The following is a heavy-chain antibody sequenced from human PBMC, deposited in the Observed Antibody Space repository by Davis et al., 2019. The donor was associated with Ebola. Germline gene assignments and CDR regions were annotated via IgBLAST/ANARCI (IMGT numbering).Heavy chain of an antibody. J-gene: IGHJ4*02. CDR1: GYTFTTYD. CDR2: MNPNSGNT. CDR3: ARGRGHYESSGGDF. D-gene: IGHD3-22*01. Sequence: ASVKVSCKASGYTFTTYDINWVRQATGQGLEWMGWMNPNSGNTTYAQKFQGRVTMTRDTSTRTVYMELSSLRSEDTAVYYCARGRGHYESSGGDFWGQGTLVTVSS. V-gene: IGHV1-8*01.